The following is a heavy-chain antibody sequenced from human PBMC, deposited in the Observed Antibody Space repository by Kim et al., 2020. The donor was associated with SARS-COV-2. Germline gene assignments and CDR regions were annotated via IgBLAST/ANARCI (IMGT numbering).Heavy chain of an antibody. D-gene: IGHD3-10*01. J-gene: IGHJ4*02. Sequence: YSQKFQGRVTITRDTSASTAYMELSSLRSEDTAVYYCARDLARGADFDYWGQGTLVTVSS. CDR3: ARDLARGADFDY. V-gene: IGHV1-3*01.